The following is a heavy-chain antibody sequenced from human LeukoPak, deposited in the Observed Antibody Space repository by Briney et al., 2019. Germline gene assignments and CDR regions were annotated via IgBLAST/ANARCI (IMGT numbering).Heavy chain of an antibody. CDR2: MNPNSGNT. Sequence: RASVKVSCKASGYTFTSYDINWVRQATGQGLEWMGWMNPNSGNTGYAQKFQGRVTMTRNTSISTAYMELSSLRSEDTAVYYCARGIPDLGYCSGSSCPTYYWYFDLWGRGTLVTVSS. CDR3: ARGIPDLGYCSGSSCPTYYWYFDL. D-gene: IGHD2-15*01. CDR1: GYTFTSYD. J-gene: IGHJ2*01. V-gene: IGHV1-8*01.